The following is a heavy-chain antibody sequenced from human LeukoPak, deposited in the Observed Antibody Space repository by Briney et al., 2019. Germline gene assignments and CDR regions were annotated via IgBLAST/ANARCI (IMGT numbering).Heavy chain of an antibody. CDR2: IIPMSGTA. Sequence: SVKVSCKASGGTFNNFAISWVRQAPGQGLEWVGGIIPMSGTANYAQKFQGRVTITADESTSTAYMELSSLRSEDTAVYYCARGRSITIFGVVINAWFDYWGQGTLVTVSS. D-gene: IGHD3-3*01. CDR3: ARGRSITIFGVVINAWFDY. CDR1: GGTFNNFA. V-gene: IGHV1-69*13. J-gene: IGHJ4*02.